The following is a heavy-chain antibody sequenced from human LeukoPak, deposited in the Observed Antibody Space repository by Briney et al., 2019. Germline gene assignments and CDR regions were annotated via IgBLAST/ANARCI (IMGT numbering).Heavy chain of an antibody. CDR2: ISYDGSNK. CDR3: ARDLLGYSYGYSDY. Sequence: PGGSLRLSCAASGFTFSSYAMHWVRQAPGKGLEWVAVISYDGSNKYYADSVKGRFTISRDNSKNTLYLQMNSLRAEDTAVYYCARDLLGYSYGYSDYWGQGTLVTVSS. J-gene: IGHJ4*02. CDR1: GFTFSSYA. V-gene: IGHV3-30-3*01. D-gene: IGHD5-18*01.